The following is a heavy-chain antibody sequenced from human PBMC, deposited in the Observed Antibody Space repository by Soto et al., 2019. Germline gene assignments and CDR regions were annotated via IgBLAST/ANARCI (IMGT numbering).Heavy chain of an antibody. V-gene: IGHV4-59*12. Sequence: PSETLSLTCSVSGGSISSYYWSWIRQPPGKGLGWIGYIHYTGSTEYNPSLKSRLTMSVDKSNNQFSLKMTSVTAADTAVYYCASKFGELLADAFDIWGQGTVVTVSS. CDR2: IHYTGST. D-gene: IGHD3-10*01. J-gene: IGHJ3*02. CDR1: GGSISSYY. CDR3: ASKFGELLADAFDI.